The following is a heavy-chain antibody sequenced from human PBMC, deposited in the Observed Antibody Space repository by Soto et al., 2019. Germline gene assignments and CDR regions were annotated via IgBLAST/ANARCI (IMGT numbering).Heavy chain of an antibody. Sequence: QVQLVQSGAEVKKPGASVRVSCKASGYTFTSDYMHWVRQAPGQGLEWMGLINPSAGSTSYAQNFQGRVTLTRDTSTSAVFMDLSSLRYEDTAIYYCATPSAYWGQGTLVTVSS. CDR2: INPSAGST. J-gene: IGHJ4*02. CDR1: GYTFTSDY. CDR3: ATPSAY. V-gene: IGHV1-46*01.